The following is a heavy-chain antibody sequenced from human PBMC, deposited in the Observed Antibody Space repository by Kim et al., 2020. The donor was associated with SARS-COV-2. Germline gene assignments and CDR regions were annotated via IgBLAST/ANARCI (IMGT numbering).Heavy chain of an antibody. Sequence: GRFTISRDNAKNSLYLQMNSLRAEDTAVYYCARHLYYRESSGHYYHDAFDLWGQGTLVTASS. CDR3: ARHLYYRESSGHYYHDAFDL. J-gene: IGHJ3*01. D-gene: IGHD3-22*01. V-gene: IGHV3-11*03.